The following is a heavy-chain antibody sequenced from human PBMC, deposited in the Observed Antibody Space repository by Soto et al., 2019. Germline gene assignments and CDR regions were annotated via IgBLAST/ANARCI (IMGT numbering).Heavy chain of an antibody. V-gene: IGHV3-33*01. D-gene: IGHD4-17*01. CDR2: IWYDGSNK. Sequence: PGGSLRLSCAASGFTFSSYGMHWVRQAPGKGLEWVAVIWYDGSNKYYADSVKGRFTISRDNSKNTLYLQMNSLRAEDTAAYYCARERGDYGGKYYYYYGMDVWGQGTTVTVSS. J-gene: IGHJ6*02. CDR3: ARERGDYGGKYYYYYGMDV. CDR1: GFTFSSYG.